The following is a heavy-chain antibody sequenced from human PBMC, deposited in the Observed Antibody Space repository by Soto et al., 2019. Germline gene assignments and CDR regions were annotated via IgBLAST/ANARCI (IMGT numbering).Heavy chain of an antibody. D-gene: IGHD3-10*01. Sequence: GGSLRLSCAASGFTFSSYSMNWVRQAPGKGLEWVSSISSSSSYIYYADSVKGRFTISRDNAKNSLYLQMNSLRAEDTAVYYCAREDYGSGSSFDPWGQGTLVTVSS. CDR2: ISSSSSYI. V-gene: IGHV3-21*01. J-gene: IGHJ5*02. CDR3: AREDYGSGSSFDP. CDR1: GFTFSSYS.